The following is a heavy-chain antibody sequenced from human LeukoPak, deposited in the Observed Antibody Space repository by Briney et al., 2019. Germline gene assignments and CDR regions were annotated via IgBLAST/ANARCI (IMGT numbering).Heavy chain of an antibody. D-gene: IGHD2-8*01. CDR2: ISSSGSTL. CDR3: ARASLMVYAPNDY. V-gene: IGHV3-11*01. CDR1: GFTFSDYY. Sequence: GGSLRLSCAASGFTFSDYYMSWIRQAPGKGLEWVSYISSSGSTLYYADSVKGRFTISRDNAKNSLYLQMNSLRAEDTAVYYCARASLMVYAPNDYWGQGTLVTVSS. J-gene: IGHJ4*02.